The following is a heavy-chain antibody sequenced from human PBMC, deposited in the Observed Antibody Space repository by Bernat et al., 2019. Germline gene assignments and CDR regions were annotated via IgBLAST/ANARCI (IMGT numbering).Heavy chain of an antibody. V-gene: IGHV4-4*02. CDR3: ARVRGYYGSGIHSDY. Sequence: QVQLQESGPGLVKPSGTLSLTCAVSGGSISSSNWWSWVRQPPGKGLEWIGEIYHSGSTNYNPSLKSRVTISVDTSKNQFSLKLSSVTAADTAVYYCARVRGYYGSGIHSDYWGPGTLVTVSS. D-gene: IGHD3-10*01. CDR2: IYHSGST. J-gene: IGHJ4*02. CDR1: GGSISSSNW.